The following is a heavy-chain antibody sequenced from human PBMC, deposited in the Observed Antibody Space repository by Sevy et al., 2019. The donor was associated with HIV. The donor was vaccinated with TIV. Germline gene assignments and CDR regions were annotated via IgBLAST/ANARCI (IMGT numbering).Heavy chain of an antibody. J-gene: IGHJ4*02. CDR3: ARDRMIKLGGVIVPHDY. CDR1: GFTFSSYA. V-gene: IGHV3-30-3*01. Sequence: GGFLRLSCAASGFTFSSYAMHCVRQAPGKGLEWVAVISYEGSNKYYADSVKGRFTISRDNSKNTLYLQMNSLRAEDTALYYCARDRMIKLGGVIVPHDYWGQGTLVTVSS. CDR2: ISYEGSNK. D-gene: IGHD3-16*02.